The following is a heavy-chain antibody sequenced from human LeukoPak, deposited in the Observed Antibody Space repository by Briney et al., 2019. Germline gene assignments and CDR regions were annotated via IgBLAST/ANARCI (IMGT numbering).Heavy chain of an antibody. Sequence: SVKVSCKASGGTFSSYTISWVRQAPGQGLEWMGRIIPILGIANYAQKFQGRVTITADKSTSTAYMEPSSQRSEDTAVYYCARSEYSSSWHWFDPWGQGTLVTVSS. D-gene: IGHD6-13*01. CDR2: IIPILGIA. CDR3: ARSEYSSSWHWFDP. J-gene: IGHJ5*02. V-gene: IGHV1-69*02. CDR1: GGTFSSYT.